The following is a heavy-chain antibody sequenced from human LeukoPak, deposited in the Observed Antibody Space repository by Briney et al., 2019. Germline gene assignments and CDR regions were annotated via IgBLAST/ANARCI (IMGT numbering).Heavy chain of an antibody. J-gene: IGHJ4*02. Sequence: GGSLRLSCAASGFTFSSYAMHWVRQAPGKGLEWVAVISYDGSNKYYADSVKGRFTISRDNSKNTLYLQMNSLRAEDTAVYYCAKDQFGGYGSIDYWGQGTLVTVSS. V-gene: IGHV3-30-3*01. CDR2: ISYDGSNK. D-gene: IGHD5-12*01. CDR1: GFTFSSYA. CDR3: AKDQFGGYGSIDY.